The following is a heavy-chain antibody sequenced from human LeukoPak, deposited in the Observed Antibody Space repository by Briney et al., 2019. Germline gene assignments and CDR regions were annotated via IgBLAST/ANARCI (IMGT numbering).Heavy chain of an antibody. CDR3: ARDASSWHYYYYGMDV. CDR1: GYTLTSYG. J-gene: IGHJ6*02. CDR2: ISAYNGNT. D-gene: IGHD6-13*01. V-gene: IGHV1-18*01. Sequence: ASVNVSCKASGYTLTSYGISWVRQAPGQGLEWMGWISAYNGNTNYAQKLQGRVTMTTDTSTSTAYMELRSLRSDDTAVYYCARDASSWHYYYYGMDVWGQGTTVTVSS.